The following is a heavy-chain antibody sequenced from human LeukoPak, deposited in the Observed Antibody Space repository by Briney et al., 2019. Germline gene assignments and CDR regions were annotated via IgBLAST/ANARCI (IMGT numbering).Heavy chain of an antibody. V-gene: IGHV4-59*01. CDR3: ARVMDTAMAIDY. Sequence: PSETLSLTCTVSGGSISSYYWSWIRQPPGKGLEWIGYIYYSGSTNYNPSLKSRVTISVDTSKSQFSLKLSSVTAADTAVYYCARVMDTAMAIDYWGQGTLVTVSS. CDR2: IYYSGST. CDR1: GGSISSYY. D-gene: IGHD5-18*01. J-gene: IGHJ4*02.